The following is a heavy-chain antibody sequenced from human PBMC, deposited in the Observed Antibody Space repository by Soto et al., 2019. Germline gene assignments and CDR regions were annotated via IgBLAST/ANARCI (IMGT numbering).Heavy chain of an antibody. Sequence: EVPLVESGGGLVQPGGSLRLSCAASGFTVSSNYMSWVRQAPGKGLEWVSVIYSGGSTYYADSVKGRFTISRHNSKNTLYLQMNSLRAEDTAVYYCARQTVEMATPSGMDVWGQGTTVTVSS. CDR2: IYSGGST. J-gene: IGHJ6*02. CDR1: GFTVSSNY. D-gene: IGHD5-12*01. V-gene: IGHV3-53*04. CDR3: ARQTVEMATPSGMDV.